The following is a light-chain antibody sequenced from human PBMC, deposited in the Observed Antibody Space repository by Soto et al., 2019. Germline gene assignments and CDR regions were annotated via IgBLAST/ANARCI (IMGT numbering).Light chain of an antibody. J-gene: IGLJ1*01. CDR1: TGAVTSGHY. CDR3: LLSYSGARLYV. CDR2: DTS. Sequence: QAVVTQEPSLTVSPGGTVTLTCGSSTGAVTSGHYPYWFQQKPGQAPWTLIYDTSNKHSWTPARFSGSLLGGKAALTLSGAQPEDEAEYYCLLSYSGARLYVFGTGTKLTVL. V-gene: IGLV7-46*01.